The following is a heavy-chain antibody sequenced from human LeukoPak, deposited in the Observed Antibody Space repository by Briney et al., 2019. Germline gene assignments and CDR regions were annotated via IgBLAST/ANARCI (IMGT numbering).Heavy chain of an antibody. Sequence: PGGSLRLSCAASEFTFVRYAMNWVRQAPGKGLEWVSYISSSSFKIGYADSVKGRFTISRDNSKNSLYLQMDSLRVEDTAVYYCARDLDGYKYPYYMDVWGKGTTVTVSS. CDR3: ARDLDGYKYPYYMDV. D-gene: IGHD5-24*01. CDR1: EFTFVRYA. J-gene: IGHJ6*03. V-gene: IGHV3-48*04. CDR2: ISSSSFKI.